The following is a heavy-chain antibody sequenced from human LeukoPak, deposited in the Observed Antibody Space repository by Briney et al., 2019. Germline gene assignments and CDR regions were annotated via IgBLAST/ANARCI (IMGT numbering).Heavy chain of an antibody. CDR1: GYTFTGYY. J-gene: IGHJ4*02. CDR2: INPNSGGT. Sequence: ASVKVSCKASGYTFTGYYMHWVRQAPGQGLEWMGWINPNSGGTNYAQKFQGRVTMTRDTSITTAYMELSRLRSDDTAVYYCARDHLIGGGTAYYYDSSGYYYWGQGTLVTVSS. CDR3: ARDHLIGGGTAYYYDSSGYYY. D-gene: IGHD3-22*01. V-gene: IGHV1-2*02.